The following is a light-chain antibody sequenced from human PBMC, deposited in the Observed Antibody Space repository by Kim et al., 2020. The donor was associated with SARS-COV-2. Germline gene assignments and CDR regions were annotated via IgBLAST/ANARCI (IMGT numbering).Light chain of an antibody. Sequence: DNVLTQSPGTMSLSAGERATLSCRASQTVTSTYLAWYQHKPGQAPSLLIYGASTRATGTPDRFIGSGSGTDFTLTISRLEPEDSAVYYCQQYGNSPWTFGQGTKVEIK. J-gene: IGKJ1*01. CDR2: GAS. V-gene: IGKV3-20*01. CDR3: QQYGNSPWT. CDR1: QTVTSTY.